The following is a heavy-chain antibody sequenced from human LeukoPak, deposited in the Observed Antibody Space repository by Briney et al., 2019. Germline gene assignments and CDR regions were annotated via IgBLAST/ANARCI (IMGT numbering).Heavy chain of an antibody. CDR1: GFTFSTYW. CDR2: IKSDGSST. Sequence: GESLSLSCAASGFTFSTYWMHWVRQAPGKGLVWVSHIKSDGSSTNYADSVKGRFTISRDNAKDTLYLQMNSLRAEDTAVYYCARRRNDGSNWFDPWGQGTLVTVSS. J-gene: IGHJ5*02. D-gene: IGHD1-1*01. V-gene: IGHV3-74*01. CDR3: ARRRNDGSNWFDP.